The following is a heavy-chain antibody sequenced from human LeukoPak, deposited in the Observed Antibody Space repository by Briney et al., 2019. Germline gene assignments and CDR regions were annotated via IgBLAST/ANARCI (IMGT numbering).Heavy chain of an antibody. CDR1: GGSFSSYY. CDR3: ARGPTISETGYFDY. CDR2: INHRGDT. D-gene: IGHD1-1*01. Sequence: QPSETLSLTCAVYGGSFSSYYWRWIRQSPGKGLEWIAEINHRGDTNYNPSVKSRVTISVDTSKNQFSLKVTSLTAADTAVYYCARGPTISETGYFDYWGQGTLVTVSS. V-gene: IGHV4-34*01. J-gene: IGHJ4*03.